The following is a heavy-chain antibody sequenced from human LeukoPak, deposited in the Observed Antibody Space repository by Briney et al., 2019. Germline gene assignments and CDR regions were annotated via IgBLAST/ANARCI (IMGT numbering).Heavy chain of an antibody. J-gene: IGHJ6*02. CDR3: ARIGDPRDYYGMDV. D-gene: IGHD4-17*01. Sequence: SETLSLTCTVSGGSISSSTYYWGWIRQPPGKGLEWIGSIYYTGSTYYTPSLESRVTISVDTSKNQFSLRLSSVTAADTAVYYCARIGDPRDYYGMDVWGQGTTVTVSS. CDR1: GGSISSSTYY. V-gene: IGHV4-39*01. CDR2: IYYTGST.